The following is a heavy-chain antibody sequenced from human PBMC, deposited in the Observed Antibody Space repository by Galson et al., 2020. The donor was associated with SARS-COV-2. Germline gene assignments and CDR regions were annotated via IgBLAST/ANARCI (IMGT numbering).Heavy chain of an antibody. V-gene: IGHV3-21*01. Sequence: TGGSLRLSCAASGSTFSSYSMNWVRQAAGKGLEWVSYISSSSSDIYYADSVKGRFSISRDNAKKSLYLQMNSLRVEDTAVYYCARMSVADRYYYYGMDVWGQGTTVTVSS. D-gene: IGHD6-19*01. CDR1: GSTFSSYS. CDR3: ARMSVADRYYYYGMDV. J-gene: IGHJ6*02. CDR2: ISSSSSDI.